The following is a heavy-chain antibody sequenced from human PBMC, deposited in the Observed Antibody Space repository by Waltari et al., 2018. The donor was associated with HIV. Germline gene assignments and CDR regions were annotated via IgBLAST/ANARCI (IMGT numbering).Heavy chain of an antibody. CDR2: INPNSGGT. CDR3: ATPAWHNDDRDY. D-gene: IGHD3-3*01. J-gene: IGHJ4*02. V-gene: IGHV1-2*02. CDR1: GYSFTDYY. Sequence: QVQLVQSGAEVRKPGAAVKVSCKASGYSFTDYYMHWVRQAPGPGLEWMGWINPNSGGTNYAQKFQGRVTMTRDTSISTANMELSRLRSDDTAVYYCATPAWHNDDRDYWGQGTLVTVSS.